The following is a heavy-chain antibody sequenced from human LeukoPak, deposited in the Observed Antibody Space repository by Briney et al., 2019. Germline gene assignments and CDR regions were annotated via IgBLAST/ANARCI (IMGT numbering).Heavy chain of an antibody. CDR1: GGSINNYY. Sequence: PSETLSLTCTVSGGSINNYYWSWIRQPPGKGLEWIGYIYYSGSTNYNPSLKSRVTISVDTSKNQFFLKLSSVTAADTAVYYCARRGGNSYYYYGMDVWGQGTTVTVSS. D-gene: IGHD2-15*01. J-gene: IGHJ6*02. CDR3: ARRGGNSYYYYGMDV. CDR2: IYYSGST. V-gene: IGHV4-59*08.